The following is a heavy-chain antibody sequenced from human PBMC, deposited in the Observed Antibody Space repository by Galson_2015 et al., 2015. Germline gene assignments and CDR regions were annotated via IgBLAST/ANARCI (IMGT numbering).Heavy chain of an antibody. Sequence: SLRLSCAVSGFTFSSYAMGWVRQAPGTGLEGVSSIGDSGANTKYADSVKGRFTISRDNSKNTLYLQMNSLRGDGTAVYYCAKGGPYCSGGNCHGVFDSWGQGTLVTVSS. D-gene: IGHD2-15*01. CDR2: IGDSGANT. J-gene: IGHJ4*02. CDR1: GFTFSSYA. V-gene: IGHV3-23*01. CDR3: AKGGPYCSGGNCHGVFDS.